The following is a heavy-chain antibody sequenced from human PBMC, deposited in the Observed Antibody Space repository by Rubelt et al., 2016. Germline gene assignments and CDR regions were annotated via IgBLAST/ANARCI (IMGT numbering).Heavy chain of an antibody. J-gene: IGHJ4*02. CDR1: GGSITSNNW. CDR3: ASSWYRFDY. V-gene: IGHV4-4*02. D-gene: IGHD6-13*01. Sequence: QVQLQESGPGLVKPSGTLSLTCAVSGGSITSNNWWSWVRQSPGKGLEWIGEISHSGSTNYNPSLKSRVTISVDKSKIQFPRRLLSVTAADAAVYDCASSWYRFDYWGQGTRVTVSS. CDR2: ISHSGST.